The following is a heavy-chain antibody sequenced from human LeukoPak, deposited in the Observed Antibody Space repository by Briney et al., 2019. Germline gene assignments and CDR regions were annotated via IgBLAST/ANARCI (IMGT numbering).Heavy chain of an antibody. Sequence: GGSLRLSCAASGFTFSSYWMSWVRQAPGKGLEWVANIKQDGSEKYYVDPVKGRFTISRDNAKNSLYLQMNSLRAEDTAVYYCATSRGPNARSRLGFDYWGQGTLVTVSS. CDR1: GFTFSSYW. D-gene: IGHD3-10*01. J-gene: IGHJ4*02. CDR3: ATSRGPNARSRLGFDY. V-gene: IGHV3-7*01. CDR2: IKQDGSEK.